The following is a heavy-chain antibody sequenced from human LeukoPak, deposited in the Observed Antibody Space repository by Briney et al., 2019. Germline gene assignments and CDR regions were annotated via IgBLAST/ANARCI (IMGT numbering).Heavy chain of an antibody. CDR3: AKDRAIDSGGNSGSSDY. J-gene: IGHJ4*02. CDR1: GGTFSSYC. Sequence: PVGSLRLSCAASGGTFSSYCRTWIRQAPGEGPEWVGYISGSSATYYTDSVKSRFTISRDNAKNSLYLQMNSLRAEDTAVYYCAKDRAIDSGGNSGSSDYWGQGTLATVSS. CDR2: ISGSSAT. V-gene: IGHV3-69-1*01. D-gene: IGHD4-23*01.